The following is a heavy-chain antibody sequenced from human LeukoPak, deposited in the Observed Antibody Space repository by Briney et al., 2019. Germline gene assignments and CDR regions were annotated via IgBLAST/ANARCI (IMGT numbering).Heavy chain of an antibody. V-gene: IGHV3-15*04. CDR1: GFTFSSYA. CDR3: TTGIRGD. J-gene: IGHJ4*02. CDR2: IASKTDGGTT. Sequence: GGSLRLSCAASGFTFSSYAITWVRQAPGKGLEWVGRIASKTDGGTTDYAAPVKGRFTISRDDSKNTLFLQMNSLKTEDTAVYYCTTGIRGDCGQGSLVTVSS.